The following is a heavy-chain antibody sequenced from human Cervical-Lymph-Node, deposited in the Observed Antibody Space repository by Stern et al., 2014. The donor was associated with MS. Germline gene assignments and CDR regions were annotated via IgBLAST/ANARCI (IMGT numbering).Heavy chain of an antibody. V-gene: IGHV4-61*02. D-gene: IGHD1-1*01. CDR3: ASPFYCTATTCSDY. Sequence: QLQLQESGPGLVKPSQTLSLTCTVSGGSITSGSSHWSWIRQPAGKGLEWIGRIYTTGNTNYNPSLKNRVTMSVDTSKTLFPLPLSSVTAADTAVYFCASPFYCTATTCSDYWGQGTLVTVSS. CDR2: IYTTGNT. CDR1: GGSITSGSSH. J-gene: IGHJ4*02.